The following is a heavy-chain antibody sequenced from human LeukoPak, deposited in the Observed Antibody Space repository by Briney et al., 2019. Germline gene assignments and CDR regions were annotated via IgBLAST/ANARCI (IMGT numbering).Heavy chain of an antibody. J-gene: IGHJ5*02. V-gene: IGHV4-39*07. CDR2: IYYSGST. CDR3: ARDHEKQLVLLKRRYNWFDP. Sequence: IPSETLSLTCTVSGGSISSSSYYWGWMRQPPGKGLEWIGSIYYSGSTYYNPPPKSRVTISVDTSKNQFSLKLSSVTAADTAVYYCARDHEKQLVLLKRRYNWFDPWGQGTLVTVSS. CDR1: GGSISSSSYY. D-gene: IGHD6-13*01.